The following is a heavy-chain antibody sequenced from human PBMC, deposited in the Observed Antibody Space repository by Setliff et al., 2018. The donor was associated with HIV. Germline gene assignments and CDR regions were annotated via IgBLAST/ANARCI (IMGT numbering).Heavy chain of an antibody. CDR3: ARTTSSKWEKWYFDV. V-gene: IGHV5-51*01. J-gene: IGHJ4*02. D-gene: IGHD3-3*01. CDR1: GYSFTTYW. CDR2: IYSGDSET. Sequence: GESLKISCRGSGYSFTTYWIAWVRQMPGKGLEWMGIIYSGDSETRYSPAFRGHVTVSVDKSINTAYLHWNSLKASDTAIYYCARTTSSKWEKWYFDVWGQGTLVTVS.